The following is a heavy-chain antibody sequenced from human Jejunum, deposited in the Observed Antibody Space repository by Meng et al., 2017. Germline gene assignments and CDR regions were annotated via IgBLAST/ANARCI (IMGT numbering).Heavy chain of an antibody. CDR2: IKSDGTT. CDR1: GFTFSSSW. D-gene: IGHD6-13*01. J-gene: IGHJ5*02. Sequence: QLGEAGGDLVQPGGSLRPSCAASGFTFSSSWMCWVRQAPGKGLVWVSRIKSDGTTVYADSVHGRFNMSRDNAKNTVFLQMNSLRVDDTAMYYCTKSAYSTSRFDPWGQGTLVTVSS. CDR3: TKSAYSTSRFDP. V-gene: IGHV3-74*01.